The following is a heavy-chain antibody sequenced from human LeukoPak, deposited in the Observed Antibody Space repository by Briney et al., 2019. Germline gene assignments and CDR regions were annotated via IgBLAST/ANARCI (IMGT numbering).Heavy chain of an antibody. D-gene: IGHD2-21*01. CDR2: ISGSGGST. CDR1: GFTFSSYA. J-gene: IGHJ4*02. Sequence: GGSLRLSCAASGFTFSSYAMSWVRQAPGKGLEWVSAISGSGGSTYYADSVKGRFTISRDNSKNTLYLQMNSLRAEDTAVYYCAKFLPAHIVVANYYFDYWGQGTLVTVSS. CDR3: AKFLPAHIVVANYYFDY. V-gene: IGHV3-23*01.